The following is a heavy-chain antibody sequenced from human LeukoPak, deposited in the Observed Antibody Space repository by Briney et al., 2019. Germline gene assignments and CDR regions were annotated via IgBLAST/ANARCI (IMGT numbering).Heavy chain of an antibody. CDR1: GFTFSDYI. V-gene: IGHV3-48*04. Sequence: PGGSLRLSCVVSGFTFSDYIMNWVRQAPGKGLEWVSSISSSSSTVYYADSVKGRFTISRDNAKNSLYLQMNSLRAEDTAVYYCARDNGGADDYWGQGTLVTVSS. CDR2: ISSSSSTV. D-gene: IGHD3-16*01. J-gene: IGHJ4*02. CDR3: ARDNGGADDY.